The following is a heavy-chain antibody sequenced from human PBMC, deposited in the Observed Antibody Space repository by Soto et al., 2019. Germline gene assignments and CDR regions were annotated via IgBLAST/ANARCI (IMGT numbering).Heavy chain of an antibody. CDR1: GGSISSGTYC. CDR2: MYNSGTS. J-gene: IGHJ4*01. D-gene: IGHD2-15*01. Sequence: QVQLQESGPGLLKPSQTLSLTCSVSGGSISSGTYCWSWIRHRPGKGLEWIGYMYNSGTSSYSPSLKSRSVLSVDTSKNQFSLKLTSVTAADTATYFCARRLSGSSAFDYWGLGILVTVSS. V-gene: IGHV4-31*03. CDR3: ARRLSGSSAFDY.